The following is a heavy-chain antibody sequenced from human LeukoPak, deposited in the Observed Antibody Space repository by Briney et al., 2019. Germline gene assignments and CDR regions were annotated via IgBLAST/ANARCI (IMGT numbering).Heavy chain of an antibody. CDR3: AKDGGSWDFDY. J-gene: IGHJ4*02. V-gene: IGHV3-30*02. D-gene: IGHD1-26*01. CDR2: IRYDGGNN. Sequence: GGSLRLSCAASGFTFNSYGMHWVRQAPGKGLEWVAFIRYDGGNNYYADSVKGRFTISRDNSKNTLYVQMNSLRAEDTAVYYCAKDGGSWDFDYWGQGTLVTVSS. CDR1: GFTFNSYG.